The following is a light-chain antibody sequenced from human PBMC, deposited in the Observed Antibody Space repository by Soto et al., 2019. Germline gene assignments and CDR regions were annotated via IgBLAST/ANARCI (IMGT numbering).Light chain of an antibody. J-gene: IGKJ1*01. CDR1: QNINNW. CDR2: KAS. V-gene: IGKV1-5*03. CDR3: QQYGANSPWT. Sequence: DIPMTQSPSTLSASVGDRVTINCRASQNINNWLAWYQQKPGKAPKVLIYKASSLESGAPSRFSGSGSGTEFTLTISSLQTEDFATYYCQQYGANSPWTFGQGTKVEIK.